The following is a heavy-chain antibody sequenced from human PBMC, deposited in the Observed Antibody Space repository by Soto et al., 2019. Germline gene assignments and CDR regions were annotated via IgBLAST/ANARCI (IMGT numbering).Heavy chain of an antibody. V-gene: IGHV1-69*13. Sequence: GASVKVSCKASGGTFSSSVISWVRQAPGQGLEWLGGIIPIFETANYARKFQGRVTIPADESTSTAYMELTSLRSADTAVYFCAREQAWSGFRYFDSWGQGTLVTVSS. D-gene: IGHD3-3*01. CDR2: IIPIFETA. CDR1: GGTFSSSV. CDR3: AREQAWSGFRYFDS. J-gene: IGHJ4*02.